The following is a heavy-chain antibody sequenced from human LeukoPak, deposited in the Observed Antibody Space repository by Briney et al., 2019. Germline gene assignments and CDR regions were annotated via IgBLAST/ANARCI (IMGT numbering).Heavy chain of an antibody. CDR2: IIPIFGTA. Sequence: SVQVSCKASGYTFTSYAISWVRQAPGQGLEWMGGIIPIFGTANYAQKFQGRVTITADESTSTAYMELSSLRSEDTAVYYCARAGGSGSYYNGGIWFDPWGQGTLVTVSS. D-gene: IGHD3-10*01. J-gene: IGHJ5*02. V-gene: IGHV1-69*13. CDR3: ARAGGSGSYYNGGIWFDP. CDR1: GYTFTSYA.